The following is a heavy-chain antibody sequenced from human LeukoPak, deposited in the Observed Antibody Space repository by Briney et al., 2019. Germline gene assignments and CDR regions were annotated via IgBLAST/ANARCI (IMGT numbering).Heavy chain of an antibody. D-gene: IGHD1-26*01. V-gene: IGHV1-18*01. Sequence: ASVKVSCKASGYTFTTYGISWVRQAPGQGLEWMGWISAYNGHTNYAQNLQGRVTMTTDTSTSTAYMELRSLRSDDTAVYYCALSAGGSYPHNDAFDIWGQGTMVTVSS. CDR3: ALSAGGSYPHNDAFDI. CDR2: ISAYNGHT. CDR1: GYTFTTYG. J-gene: IGHJ3*02.